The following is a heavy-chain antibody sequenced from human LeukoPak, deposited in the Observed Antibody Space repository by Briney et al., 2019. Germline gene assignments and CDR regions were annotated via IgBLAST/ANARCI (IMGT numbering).Heavy chain of an antibody. CDR2: ISYDGSNK. D-gene: IGHD3-16*01. V-gene: IGHV3-30*18. CDR3: AELGIMIGGV. J-gene: IGHJ6*04. Sequence: GGSLRLSCAASGFTFSSYGMHWVRQAPGKGLEWVAVISYDGSNKYYADSVKGRFTISRDNAKNSLYLQMNSLRAEDTAVYYCAELGIMIGGVWGKGTTVTISS. CDR1: GFTFSSYG.